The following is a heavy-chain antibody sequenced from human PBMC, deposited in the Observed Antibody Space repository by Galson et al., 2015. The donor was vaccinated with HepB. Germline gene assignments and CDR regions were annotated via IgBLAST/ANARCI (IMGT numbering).Heavy chain of an antibody. Sequence: VKPTQTLTLTCTFSGFSLSPSGVGVGWIRQPPGKALEWLALIYWSDDKRYSPSLKSRLTITKDTSKNQVVLTMTNVDPVDTGTYYCTHTRKLGMNFDFWGQGTLVTVSS. CDR1: GFSLSPSGVG. V-gene: IGHV2-5*01. CDR3: THTRKLGMNFDF. CDR2: IYWSDDK. J-gene: IGHJ4*02. D-gene: IGHD7-27*01.